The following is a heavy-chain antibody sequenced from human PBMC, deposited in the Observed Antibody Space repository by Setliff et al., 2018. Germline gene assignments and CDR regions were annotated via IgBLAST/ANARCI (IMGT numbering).Heavy chain of an antibody. CDR2: IYYSGST. CDR1: GGSISSDY. CDR3: ARSPDCTGGSCYPNDAFNI. Sequence: SETLSLTCTVSGGSISSDYWSWIRQPPGKGLEWIGYIYYSGSTNYNPSLKSRVTISVDTSKKQLSLKLSSVTAADTAVYYCARSPDCTGGSCYPNDAFNIWGQGTMVTVSS. V-gene: IGHV4-59*01. D-gene: IGHD2-15*01. J-gene: IGHJ3*02.